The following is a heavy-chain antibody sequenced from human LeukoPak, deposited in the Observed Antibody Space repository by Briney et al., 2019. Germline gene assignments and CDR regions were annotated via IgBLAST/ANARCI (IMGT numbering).Heavy chain of an antibody. CDR1: GFTFSNAW. CDR3: TTVLAAAGKGRALTDV. J-gene: IGHJ6*02. Sequence: GGSLRLSCATSGFTFSNAWMNWVRQAPGKGLEWVGRIRSNSDGGTIDYAAPVKGRFTISRDDSKNTLYLQMNSLKTEDTAVYYCTTVLAAAGKGRALTDVWGQGTTVTVSS. CDR2: IRSNSDGGTI. V-gene: IGHV3-15*07. D-gene: IGHD6-13*01.